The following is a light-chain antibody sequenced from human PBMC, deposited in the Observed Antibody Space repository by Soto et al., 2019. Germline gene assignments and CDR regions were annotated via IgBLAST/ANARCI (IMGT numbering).Light chain of an antibody. CDR1: QTISTY. V-gene: IGKV1-39*01. J-gene: IGKJ1*01. CDR2: SAT. Sequence: DIPMTQSPSSLSASVGDRVTITCRASQTISTYVNWYQHKPGETPMVLIYSATSLHSGVPSRFSGSGSAADFTLTISSLQPEDFATYYCQQSYTIPWTFGQGTKVEIK. CDR3: QQSYTIPWT.